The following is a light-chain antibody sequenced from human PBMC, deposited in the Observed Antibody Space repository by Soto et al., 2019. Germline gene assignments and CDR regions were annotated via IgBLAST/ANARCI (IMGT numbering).Light chain of an antibody. CDR2: VGTGGIVG. CDR3: GADDGSGSKCVYV. J-gene: IGLJ1*01. Sequence: QLVLTQPPSASASLGASLTLTCTLTSGYNNYKVDWYQQRPGKGPRFVMRVGTGGIVGSKGDGIPDRFSVSGSGLNRYLTIKNIQEEDESDYHCGADDGSGSKCVYVFGSGTKLTVL. V-gene: IGLV9-49*01. CDR1: SGYNNYK.